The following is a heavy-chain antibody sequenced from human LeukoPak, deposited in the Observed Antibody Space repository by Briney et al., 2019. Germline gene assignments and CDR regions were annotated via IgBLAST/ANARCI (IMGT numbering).Heavy chain of an antibody. CDR3: ASLGEYYDILTRYYTVFDY. CDR1: GFTVSSNY. D-gene: IGHD3-9*01. CDR2: IYSGGST. V-gene: IGHV3-66*01. J-gene: IGHJ4*02. Sequence: SGVSLRLSCAASGFTVSSNYMRWVRQAPGKGVEWVSVIYSGGSTYYADSVKGRFTISRDNSKNTLSLQMNSLRAEATAVYYCASLGEYYDILTRYYTVFDYWGQGTLVTVSS.